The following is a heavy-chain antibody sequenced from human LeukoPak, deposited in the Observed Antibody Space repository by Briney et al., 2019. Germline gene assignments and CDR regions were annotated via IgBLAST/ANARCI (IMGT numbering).Heavy chain of an antibody. CDR2: ISGYNGNT. D-gene: IGHD6-19*01. J-gene: IGHJ4*02. V-gene: IGHV1-18*04. CDR3: ARDLKRGYSSGRYSWGTGSSNDY. Sequence: ASVKVSCKASGYTFTDYYMHWVRQAPGQGLEWMGWISGYNGNTNYAQKLQGRVTMTTDTSTSTAYMELRSLRSDDTAVYYCARDLKRGYSSGRYSWGTGSSNDYWGQGTLVTVSS. CDR1: GYTFTDYY.